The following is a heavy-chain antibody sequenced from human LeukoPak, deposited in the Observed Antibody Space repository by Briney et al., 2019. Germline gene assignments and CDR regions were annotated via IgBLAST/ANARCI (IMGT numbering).Heavy chain of an antibody. D-gene: IGHD3-3*01. CDR3: ARTITIFGVVPGDY. V-gene: IGHV1-18*01. CDR2: ISAYNGNT. CDR1: GYIFTSYG. J-gene: IGHJ4*02. Sequence: ASVKVSCKASGYIFTSYGISWVRQAPGQGLEWMGWISAYNGNTNYAQKLQGRVTMTTDTSTSTAYMELRSLRSDDTAVYYCARTITIFGVVPGDYWGQGTLVTVSS.